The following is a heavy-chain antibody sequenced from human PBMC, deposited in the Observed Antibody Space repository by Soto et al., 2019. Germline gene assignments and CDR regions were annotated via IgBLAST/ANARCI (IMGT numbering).Heavy chain of an antibody. CDR2: IHYSGST. D-gene: IGHD2-15*01. CDR1: GGSIRGFY. CDR3: ARDRGRTRAYYYGMDV. Sequence: QVQLQESGPGLVKPSETLSLTCTVSGGSIRGFYWSWIRQPPGKGLEWIGYIHYSGSTNYHPALKSRITISAYTSENQISLTLTSGTTADTAVYYCARDRGRTRAYYYGMDVWGQGTTVIVSS. V-gene: IGHV4-59*12. J-gene: IGHJ6*02.